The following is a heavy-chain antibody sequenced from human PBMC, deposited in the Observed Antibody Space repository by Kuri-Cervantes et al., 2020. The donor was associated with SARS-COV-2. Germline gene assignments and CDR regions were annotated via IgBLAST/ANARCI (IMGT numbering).Heavy chain of an antibody. J-gene: IGHJ3*02. CDR2: ISYSGNT. D-gene: IGHD2-2*02. CDR1: GGSISSYY. V-gene: IGHV4-59*12. CDR3: ARESTYTFDI. Sequence: ESLKISCTVSGGSISSYYWSWIRQPPGKGLEWIGCISYSGNTNYNPSLKSRVTISVDTSKNQFSLNLTSVTAADTAVYYCARESTYTFDIWGQGTLVTVSS.